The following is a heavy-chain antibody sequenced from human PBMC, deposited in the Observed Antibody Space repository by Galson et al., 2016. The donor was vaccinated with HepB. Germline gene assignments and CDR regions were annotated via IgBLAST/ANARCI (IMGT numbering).Heavy chain of an antibody. D-gene: IGHD6-13*01. CDR1: GFTFSNFA. Sequence: SLRLSCAASGFTFSNFAMHWVRQAPGKGLAYVSAISRDGDITYYGDSVKGRFTISRDNSKNTLYLQMSSLRAEDTAVYYCVQEMSAAVLLSGGFENWGQGTLVTVSS. V-gene: IGHV3-64D*06. CDR3: VQEMSAAVLLSGGFEN. CDR2: ISRDGDIT. J-gene: IGHJ4*02.